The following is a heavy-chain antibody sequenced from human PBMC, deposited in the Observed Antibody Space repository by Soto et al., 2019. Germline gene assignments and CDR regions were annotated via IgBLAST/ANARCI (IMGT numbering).Heavy chain of an antibody. V-gene: IGHV4-59*01. J-gene: IGHJ5*02. CDR3: ARGRTIAAGASNWFDP. D-gene: IGHD6-13*01. Sequence: SETLSLTCTVSGGSISSYYWSWIRQPPGKGLEWIGYIYYSGSTNYNPSLKSRVTISVDTSKNQFSLKLSSVTAADTAVYYCARGRTIAAGASNWFDPWGQGTLVTVSS. CDR1: GGSISSYY. CDR2: IYYSGST.